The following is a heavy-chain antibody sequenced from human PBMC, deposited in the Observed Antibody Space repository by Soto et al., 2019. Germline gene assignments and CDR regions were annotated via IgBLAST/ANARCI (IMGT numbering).Heavy chain of an antibody. V-gene: IGHV3-9*01. CDR2: ISSNRGNR. Sequence: DVQLVESGGGLVQPGRSLRLSCAASGFSFDNFALHWVRQAPGKGLEWVSGISSNRGNRGYADSVKGRFTISRDNAKNSLYLAMSSLRAEDTAFYYCAKATKPYTNYHFYGMDVWGQGTTVTVSS. CDR1: GFSFDNFA. CDR3: AKATKPYTNYHFYGMDV. J-gene: IGHJ6*02. D-gene: IGHD4-4*01.